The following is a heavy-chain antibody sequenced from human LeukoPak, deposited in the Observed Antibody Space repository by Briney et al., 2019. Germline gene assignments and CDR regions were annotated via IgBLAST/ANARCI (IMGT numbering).Heavy chain of an antibody. CDR2: IIPILGIA. D-gene: IGHD1-1*01. CDR1: GYTFTGYY. V-gene: IGHV1-69*04. CDR3: ARASIDNPGTTGKIQGGGNFDY. J-gene: IGHJ4*02. Sequence: GASVKVSCKASGYTFTGYYMHWVRQAPGQGLEWMGRIIPILGIANYAQKFQGRVTITADKSTSTAYTELSSLRSEDTAVYYCARASIDNPGTTGKIQGGGNFDYWGQGTLVTVSS.